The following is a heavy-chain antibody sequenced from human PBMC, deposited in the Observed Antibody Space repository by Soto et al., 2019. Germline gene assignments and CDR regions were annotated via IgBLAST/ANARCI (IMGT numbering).Heavy chain of an antibody. CDR2: ISGSGGST. V-gene: IGHV3-23*01. J-gene: IGHJ5*02. CDR3: AKRKFLEWLSPPSWFDP. CDR1: GFTFSSYA. Sequence: GSLRLSCAASGFTFSSYAMSWVRQAPGKGLEWVSAISGSGGSTYYADSVKGRFTISRDNSKNTLYLQMNSLRAEDTAVYYCAKRKFLEWLSPPSWFDPWGQGTLVTVSS. D-gene: IGHD3-3*01.